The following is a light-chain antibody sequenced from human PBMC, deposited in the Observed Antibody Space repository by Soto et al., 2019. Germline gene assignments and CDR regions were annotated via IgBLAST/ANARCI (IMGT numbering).Light chain of an antibody. J-gene: IGKJ1*01. Sequence: TQFPAILSASPGEGATLSCRAAQDVTTNFAWYQLRRGQPPRLLIYSASSRATGIPDRFSGSGSGTDFTLTISRLEPEDFAVYYCQQYGSSSWTFGQGTKVDI. CDR2: SAS. V-gene: IGKV3-20*01. CDR3: QQYGSSSWT. CDR1: QDVTTN.